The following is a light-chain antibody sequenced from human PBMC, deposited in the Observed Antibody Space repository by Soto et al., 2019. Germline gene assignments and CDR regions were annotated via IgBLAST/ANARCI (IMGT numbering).Light chain of an antibody. CDR3: QHYGSSQRT. J-gene: IGKJ1*01. CDR1: QSVSSIY. CDR2: GAS. V-gene: IGKV3-20*01. Sequence: ELVLTQSPGTLSSSPGERATLSCRASQSVSSIYLAWYQQKPGQAPRLLIYGASSRATGIPDRFSGSGSGTDFTLTISRLEPEDFAVYYCQHYGSSQRTFGQGTKVEIK.